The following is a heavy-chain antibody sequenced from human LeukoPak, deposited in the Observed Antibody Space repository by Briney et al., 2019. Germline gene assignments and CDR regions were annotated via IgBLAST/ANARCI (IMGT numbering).Heavy chain of an antibody. Sequence: PGGSLRLSCAASGFTFSSYGMTWVRQAPGKGLEWVSAISGSGGSTYYADSVKGRFTISRDNSRNTLYLQMNSLRAEDTAVYYCAKDRVWLGPPTDYWGQGTLVTVSS. D-gene: IGHD6-19*01. CDR2: ISGSGGST. J-gene: IGHJ4*02. CDR1: GFTFSSYG. V-gene: IGHV3-23*01. CDR3: AKDRVWLGPPTDY.